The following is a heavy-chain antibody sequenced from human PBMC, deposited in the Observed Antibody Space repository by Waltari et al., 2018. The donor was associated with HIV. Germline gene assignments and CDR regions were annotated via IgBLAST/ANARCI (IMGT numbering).Heavy chain of an antibody. Sequence: EVQLVQSGAEVREPGKSLTISCKGSGYSFNNYWIAWVRQMPGKGPEWMGMVYPGDSDTRYSPSFQGRVTISADKSINTAYLQWSSLTALDTAIYFCARASVVAVGGNFDYWGQGTSVTVSS. CDR3: ARASVVAVGGNFDY. CDR2: VYPGDSDT. D-gene: IGHD2-15*01. V-gene: IGHV5-51*01. CDR1: GYSFNNYW. J-gene: IGHJ4*02.